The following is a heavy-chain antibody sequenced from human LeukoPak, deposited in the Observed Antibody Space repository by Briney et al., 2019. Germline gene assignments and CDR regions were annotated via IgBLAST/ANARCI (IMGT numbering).Heavy chain of an antibody. CDR3: ARASWSTVSNWFDP. D-gene: IGHD4-17*01. Sequence: PSETLSLTCAVYGGSFSGCYWSWIRQPPGKGLEWIGEINHSGSTNYNPSLKSRVTISVDTSKNQFSLKLSSVTAADTAVYYCARASWSTVSNWFDPWGQGTLVTVSS. J-gene: IGHJ5*02. CDR1: GGSFSGCY. CDR2: INHSGST. V-gene: IGHV4-34*01.